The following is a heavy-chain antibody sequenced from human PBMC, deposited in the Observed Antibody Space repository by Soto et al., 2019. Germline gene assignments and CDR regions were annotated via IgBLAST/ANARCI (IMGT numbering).Heavy chain of an antibody. Sequence: GGSLRLSCAASGFTVSSNYMSWVRQAPGKGLEWVSVIYSGGSTYYADSVKGRFTISRDNSKNTLYLQMNSLRAEDTAVYYCARGLPILAAAGTSDYWGQGTLVTVSS. V-gene: IGHV3-53*01. J-gene: IGHJ4*02. CDR1: GFTVSSNY. CDR2: IYSGGST. CDR3: ARGLPILAAAGTSDY. D-gene: IGHD6-13*01.